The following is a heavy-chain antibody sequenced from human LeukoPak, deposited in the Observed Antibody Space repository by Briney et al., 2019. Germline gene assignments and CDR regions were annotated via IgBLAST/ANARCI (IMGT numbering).Heavy chain of an antibody. CDR3: ARGENCSGGSCFTTYYFDY. V-gene: IGHV4-59*01. CDR1: GGSIRSYY. Sequence: PSETLSLTCTVSGGSIRSYYWSWIRQPPGKGLEWIGYIYYSGSTNYNPSLKSRVTQSVDTSKNQFSLKLSSVTAADTAVYYCARGENCSGGSCFTTYYFDYWGQGTLVTVSS. CDR2: IYYSGST. D-gene: IGHD2-15*01. J-gene: IGHJ4*02.